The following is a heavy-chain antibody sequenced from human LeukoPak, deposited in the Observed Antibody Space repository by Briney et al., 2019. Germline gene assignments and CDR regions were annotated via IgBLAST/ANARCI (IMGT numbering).Heavy chain of an antibody. Sequence: SETLSLTCTVSGGSISSYYWSWIRQPAGKGLEWIGRIYTSGSTNYNPSLKSRVTMPVDTSKNQFSLKPSSVTAADTAVYYCARDWETDSYGYVNGAFDIWGQGTMVTVSS. CDR1: GGSISSYY. CDR2: IYTSGST. J-gene: IGHJ3*02. V-gene: IGHV4-4*07. D-gene: IGHD5-18*01. CDR3: ARDWETDSYGYVNGAFDI.